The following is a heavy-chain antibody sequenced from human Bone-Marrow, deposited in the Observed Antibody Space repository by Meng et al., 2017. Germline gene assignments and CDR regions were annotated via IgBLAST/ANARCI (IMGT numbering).Heavy chain of an antibody. V-gene: IGHV1-24*01. Sequence: ASVKVSCKASGYTFTGYYMHWVRQAPGKGLEWMGGFDPEDGETIYAQKFQGRVTMTEDTSTDTAYMELSSLRSEDTAVYYCATVERGYCSGGSCYRPFDYWGQGTLVTVSS. CDR1: GYTFTGYY. J-gene: IGHJ4*02. CDR3: ATVERGYCSGGSCYRPFDY. D-gene: IGHD2-15*01. CDR2: FDPEDGET.